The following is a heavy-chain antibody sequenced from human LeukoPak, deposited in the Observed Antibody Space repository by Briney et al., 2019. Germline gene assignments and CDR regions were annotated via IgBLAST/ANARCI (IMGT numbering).Heavy chain of an antibody. CDR2: IKEDGSVK. Sequence: GGSLRLSCTASGFTFSSHWMTWVRQPPGKGLEWVANIKEDGSVKYYVDSVKGRFSISRDNTKSALYLQMDSLRADDTAVYFCARDSTWRLDYWGQGTLITVSP. CDR1: GFTFSSHW. J-gene: IGHJ4*02. V-gene: IGHV3-7*03. D-gene: IGHD5-12*01. CDR3: ARDSTWRLDY.